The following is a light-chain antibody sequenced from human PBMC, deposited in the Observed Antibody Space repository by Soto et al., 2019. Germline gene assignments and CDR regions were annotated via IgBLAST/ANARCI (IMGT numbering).Light chain of an antibody. CDR3: SSYGGRSNLV. CDR1: SSDVGAYKF. CDR2: EVN. Sequence: QSVLTQPPSASGSPGQSVTISCTGTSSDVGAYKFVSWYQLHPGKAPKLMIYEVNVRPSGVPDRFSGSKSGNTASLTVSGLKVEDEADYYCSSYGGRSNLVFGGGTKLTVL. V-gene: IGLV2-8*01. J-gene: IGLJ2*01.